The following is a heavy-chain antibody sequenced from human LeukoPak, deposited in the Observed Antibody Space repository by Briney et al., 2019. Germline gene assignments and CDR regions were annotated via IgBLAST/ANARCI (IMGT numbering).Heavy chain of an antibody. CDR1: GYTFSDYS. Sequence: ASVKVSCKTSGYTFSDYSIHWVRQAPGQGLEWMGWINPKSGGTNYARKFQGRVTLTGDTSISTTYMEVTRLRSDDTAVYYCARVNDSSGYYTGGAFDIWGQGTMVTVSS. J-gene: IGHJ3*02. V-gene: IGHV1-2*02. CDR3: ARVNDSSGYYTGGAFDI. CDR2: INPKSGGT. D-gene: IGHD3-22*01.